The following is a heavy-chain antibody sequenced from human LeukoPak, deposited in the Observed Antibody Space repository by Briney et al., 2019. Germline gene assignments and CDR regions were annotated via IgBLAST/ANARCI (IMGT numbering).Heavy chain of an antibody. CDR1: GDSISSYY. D-gene: IGHD1-26*01. V-gene: IGHV4-4*07. CDR3: AAFLSGTYWYFDY. J-gene: IGHJ4*02. CDR2: IYTSGSTNSYTSGST. Sequence: SETLSLTCTVSGDSISSYYWSWIRQPAERGLGWLGHIYTSGSTNSYTSGSTDYNPSLKSRVTISLDRSKNQFSLKLSSVTAADTAVYYCAAFLSGTYWYFDYWGQGALVTVSS.